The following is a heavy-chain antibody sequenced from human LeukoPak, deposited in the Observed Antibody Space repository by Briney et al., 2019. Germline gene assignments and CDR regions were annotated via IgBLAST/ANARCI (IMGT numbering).Heavy chain of an antibody. CDR3: AKGDGGS. J-gene: IGHJ4*02. D-gene: IGHD4-23*01. V-gene: IGHV3-30*18. CDR2: ISYDGSNK. Sequence: GGSLRLSCAASGFTFSSYGMHWVRRAPGKGLEWVAVISYDGSNKYYADSVKGRFTISGDNSKNTLYLQMNSLRAEDTAVYYCAKGDGGSWGQGTPVTVSS. CDR1: GFTFSSYG.